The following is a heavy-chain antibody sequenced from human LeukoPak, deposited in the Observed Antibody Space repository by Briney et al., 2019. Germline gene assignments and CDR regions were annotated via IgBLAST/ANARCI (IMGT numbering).Heavy chain of an antibody. Sequence: GGSLRLSCTASGFTFSSYEMNWVRQAPGKGLEWVSYISSSGSTIYYADSVKGRFTISRDNAENSLYLQMNSLRAEDTAVYYCASVGGGGAAVVDYWGQGTLVTVSS. CDR1: GFTFSSYE. J-gene: IGHJ4*02. D-gene: IGHD3-16*01. CDR3: ASVGGGGAAVVDY. V-gene: IGHV3-48*03. CDR2: ISSSGSTI.